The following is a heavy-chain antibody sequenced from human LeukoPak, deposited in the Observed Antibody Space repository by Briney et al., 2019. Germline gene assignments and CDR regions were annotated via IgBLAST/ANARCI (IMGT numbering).Heavy chain of an antibody. CDR1: GFTFNTYG. Sequence: PGGTLRLSCAASGFTFNTYGMSWVRQAPGKGLEWVSGISGSGGATYYADSVKGRFTISRDNAKNSLYLQMNSLRAEDTAVYYCARAGAGTTWSYFDYWGQGTLVTVSS. D-gene: IGHD1-7*01. V-gene: IGHV3-23*01. J-gene: IGHJ4*02. CDR2: ISGSGGAT. CDR3: ARAGAGTTWSYFDY.